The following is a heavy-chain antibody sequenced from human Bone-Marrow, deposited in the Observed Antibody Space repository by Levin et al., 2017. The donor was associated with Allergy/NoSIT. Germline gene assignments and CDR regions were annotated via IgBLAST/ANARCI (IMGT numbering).Heavy chain of an antibody. CDR3: ARDVGIVGATLPDY. CDR1: GGSFSGYY. Sequence: SETLSLTCAVYGGSFSGYYWSWIRQPPGKGLEWIGEINHSGSTNYNPSLKSRVTISVDTSKNQFSLKLSSVTAADTAVYYCARDVGIVGATLPDYWGQGTLVTVSS. CDR2: INHSGST. J-gene: IGHJ4*02. D-gene: IGHD1-26*01. V-gene: IGHV4-34*01.